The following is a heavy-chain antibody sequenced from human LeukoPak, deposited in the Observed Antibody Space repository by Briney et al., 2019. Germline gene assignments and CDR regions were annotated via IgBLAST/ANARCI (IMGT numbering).Heavy chain of an antibody. Sequence: ASVKVSCKASGYTFTNYAMHWVRQAPGQRLEWMGWINAGHGNTKYSQEFQGRVTITRDTSASTAYMELSSLRSEDTAVYYCARKPHCSGGSCYSLDYYYYMDVWGKGTTVTVSS. CDR2: INAGHGNT. CDR1: GYTFTNYA. D-gene: IGHD2-15*01. V-gene: IGHV1-3*03. J-gene: IGHJ6*03. CDR3: ARKPHCSGGSCYSLDYYYYMDV.